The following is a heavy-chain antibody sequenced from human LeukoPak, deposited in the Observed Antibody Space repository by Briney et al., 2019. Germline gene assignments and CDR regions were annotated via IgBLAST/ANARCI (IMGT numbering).Heavy chain of an antibody. V-gene: IGHV4-38-2*02. Sequence: PSETLSLTCTVSGYSISSGYYWGWTRQPPGKGLEWIGSIYHSGSTYFNPSLKSRVTISVDTSKNQFSLKLSSVTAADTAVYYCARRGVTPNYYMDVWGKGTTVTVSS. J-gene: IGHJ6*03. CDR2: IYHSGST. D-gene: IGHD2-21*02. CDR3: ARRGVTPNYYMDV. CDR1: GYSISSGYY.